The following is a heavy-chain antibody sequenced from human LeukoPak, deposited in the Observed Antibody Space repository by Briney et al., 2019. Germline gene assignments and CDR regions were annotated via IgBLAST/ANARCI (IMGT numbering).Heavy chain of an antibody. D-gene: IGHD3-9*01. CDR2: FDPGSGET. CDR3: ATGTHYDLLPF. J-gene: IGHJ4*02. CDR1: GYSITELS. V-gene: IGHV1-24*01. Sequence: ASVKVSCKVSGYSITELSTHWVRQAPGKGLEWMGGFDPGSGETIYEQKFQDRVTMTEDTSTDTAYMELSILRSEDTALYYCATGTHYDLLPFWGQGTLVTVSS.